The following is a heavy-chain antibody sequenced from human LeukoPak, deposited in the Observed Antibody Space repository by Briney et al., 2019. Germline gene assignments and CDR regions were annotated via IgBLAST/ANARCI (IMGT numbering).Heavy chain of an antibody. J-gene: IGHJ5*02. CDR3: ARDRVTTMVRGVSQEGFDP. D-gene: IGHD3-10*01. V-gene: IGHV4-31*03. Sequence: SETLSLTCTVSGGSISSGGYYWSWIRQHPGKGLEWFGYIYYSGSTYYNPSLKSRVTISVDTSKNQFSMKLSPVTAADTAVYYCARDRVTTMVRGVSQEGFDPWGQGTLVTVSS. CDR2: IYYSGST. CDR1: GGSISSGGYY.